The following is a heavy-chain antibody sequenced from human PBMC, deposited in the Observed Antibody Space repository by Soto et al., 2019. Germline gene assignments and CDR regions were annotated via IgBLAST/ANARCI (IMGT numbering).Heavy chain of an antibody. J-gene: IGHJ4*02. D-gene: IGHD3-10*01. Sequence: GASVKVSCKASGYIFTSYYIHWVRQAPGQGLEWMGWINPFDGSRMFAQSFQGRVTMTRDTSTSTVYMEVSSLRSEDTAVYYCSRVDPGETSPFDHSGQGTLVTVSS. V-gene: IGHV1-46*03. CDR1: GYIFTSYY. CDR2: INPFDGSR. CDR3: SRVDPGETSPFDH.